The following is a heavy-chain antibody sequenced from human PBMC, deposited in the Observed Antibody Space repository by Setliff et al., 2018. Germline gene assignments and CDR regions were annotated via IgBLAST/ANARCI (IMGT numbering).Heavy chain of an antibody. D-gene: IGHD3-10*01. CDR3: FGAGTCSY. Sequence: GGSLRLSCAASGFTFSSHGMHWVRQAPGKGLEWVAFIRQDGNNKYYRDSVRGRFTISRDNSKTTLFLQMNSLRPEDTAVYYCFGAGTCSYWGQGTLVTVSS. CDR1: GFTFSSHG. CDR2: IRQDGNNK. J-gene: IGHJ4*02. V-gene: IGHV3-30*02.